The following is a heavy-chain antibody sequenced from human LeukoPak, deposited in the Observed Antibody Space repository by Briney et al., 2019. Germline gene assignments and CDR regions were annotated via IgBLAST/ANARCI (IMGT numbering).Heavy chain of an antibody. CDR3: ARDFTKTASPDAFDF. Sequence: SQTLSLTCTVSGDSINNDGYHWTWIRQHPGKGLEWIGYIHSSGRTSYNPSLKSRLSISLDTSQNHFSLKLLSVTVADTAVYFCARDFTKTASPDAFDFWGQGTLVTVSS. CDR2: IHSSGRT. D-gene: IGHD1-1*01. CDR1: GDSINNDGYH. V-gene: IGHV4-31*03. J-gene: IGHJ3*01.